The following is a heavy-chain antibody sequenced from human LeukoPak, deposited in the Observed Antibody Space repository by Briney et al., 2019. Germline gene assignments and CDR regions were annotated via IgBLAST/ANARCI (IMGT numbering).Heavy chain of an antibody. CDR2: INPSGGST. J-gene: IGHJ4*02. CDR3: AREEDGSSTSMPPEYFDY. Sequence: ASVKVSRKASGYTFTSYYMHWVRQAPGQGLEWMGIINPSGGSTSYAQKFQGRVTMTRDTSTSTVYMELSSLRSEDTAVYYCAREEDGSSTSMPPEYFDYWGQGTLVTVSS. CDR1: GYTFTSYY. D-gene: IGHD2-2*01. V-gene: IGHV1-46*01.